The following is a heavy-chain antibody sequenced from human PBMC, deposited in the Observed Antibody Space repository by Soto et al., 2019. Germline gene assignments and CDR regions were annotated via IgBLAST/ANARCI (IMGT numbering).Heavy chain of an antibody. J-gene: IGHJ4*02. V-gene: IGHV4-59*13. Sequence: SETLSLTCSVTGGSINTYYWGWIRQPPGKGLEWIAYFHYTGSTYYNPSLKSRVTTSLDTPRNQFSLKLTSVIAADTALYFCARGNGDIHFDYWGPGILVTVS. CDR2: FHYTGST. CDR3: ARGNGDIHFDY. CDR1: GGSINTYY. D-gene: IGHD2-15*01.